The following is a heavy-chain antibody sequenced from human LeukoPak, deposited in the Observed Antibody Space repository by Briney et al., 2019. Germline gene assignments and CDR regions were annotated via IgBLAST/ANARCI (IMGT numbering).Heavy chain of an antibody. V-gene: IGHV3-21*01. CDR2: ISSSSSYI. J-gene: IGHJ4*02. CDR1: GFTFSSNS. CDR3: ARDIRAEIVVVPAAIDY. D-gene: IGHD2-2*01. Sequence: PGGSLRLSCAASGFTFSSNSMNWVRQAPGKGLEWVSSISSSSSYIYYADSVKGRFTISRDNAKNSLYLQMNSLRAEDTAVYYRARDIRAEIVVVPAAIDYWGQGTLVTVSS.